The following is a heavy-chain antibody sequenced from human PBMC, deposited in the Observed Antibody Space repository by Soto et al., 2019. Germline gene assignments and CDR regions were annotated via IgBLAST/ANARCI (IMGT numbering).Heavy chain of an antibody. CDR2: INGGNGNT. Sequence: ASVKVSCKASGYSFSTHSIHWVRQAPGQGLEWMGWINGGNGNTKYSQKFRDRVTITRDASASTGYMELSSLRSEDTAVYYCARGKGMEENYYYYGMDVWGQGTKVTVSS. D-gene: IGHD1-1*01. CDR3: ARGKGMEENYYYYGMDV. V-gene: IGHV1-3*01. J-gene: IGHJ6*02. CDR1: GYSFSTHS.